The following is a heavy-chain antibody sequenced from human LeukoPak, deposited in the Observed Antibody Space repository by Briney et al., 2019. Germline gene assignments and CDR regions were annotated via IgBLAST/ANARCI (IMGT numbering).Heavy chain of an antibody. Sequence: PGGSLRLSCAASGFTFSSYSMTWVRQAPGKGLEWVSSISSSSSYIYYADSVKGRFTISRDNAKNTLYLQVNSLRAEGTAVYYCARDPYGSGSTSFDIWGQGTMVTVSS. D-gene: IGHD3-10*01. CDR1: GFTFSSYS. J-gene: IGHJ3*02. CDR3: ARDPYGSGSTSFDI. CDR2: ISSSSSYI. V-gene: IGHV3-21*01.